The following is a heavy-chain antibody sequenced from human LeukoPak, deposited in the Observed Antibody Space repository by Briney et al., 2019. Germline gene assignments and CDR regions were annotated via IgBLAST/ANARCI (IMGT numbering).Heavy chain of an antibody. CDR3: ARGRPYGDYDY. D-gene: IGHD4-17*01. V-gene: IGHV4-59*01. J-gene: IGHJ4*02. CDR2: IYYSGST. CDR1: GGSNSSYY. Sequence: SETLSLTCTVSGGSNSSYYWSWIRQPPGKGLEWIGYIYYSGSTNYNPSLKSRVTISVDTSKNQFSLKLSSVTAADTAVYYCARGRPYGDYDYWGQGTLVTVSS.